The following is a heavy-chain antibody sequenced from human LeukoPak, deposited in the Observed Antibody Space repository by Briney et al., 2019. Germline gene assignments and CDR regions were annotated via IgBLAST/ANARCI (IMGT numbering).Heavy chain of an antibody. V-gene: IGHV3-7*01. D-gene: IGHD6-19*01. CDR2: IEPDGSEK. CDR1: GFTFSNYW. CDR3: ARDSGSGGP. J-gene: IGHJ5*02. Sequence: PGGSLRLSCAASGFTFSNYWMSWVRQAPGKGLEWVAHIEPDGSEKNYVDSVKGRFTLFRDDAKNSVYLQMNSLRVEDTAVYYCARDSGSGGPWGQGTPVTVSS.